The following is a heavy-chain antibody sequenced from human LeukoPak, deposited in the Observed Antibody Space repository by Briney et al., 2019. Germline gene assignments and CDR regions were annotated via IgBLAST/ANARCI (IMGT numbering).Heavy chain of an antibody. J-gene: IGHJ4*02. V-gene: IGHV3-30-3*01. CDR1: GFTFSSYA. Sequence: GGSLRLSCAASGFTFSSYAMHWVRQAPGKGLEWVTVISYDGSSKYYADSVKGRFTISRDNSKNTLYLQMNSLRAEDTAVYYCARELGGYYFDYWGQGTLVTVSS. CDR2: ISYDGSSK. D-gene: IGHD3-16*01. CDR3: ARELGGYYFDY.